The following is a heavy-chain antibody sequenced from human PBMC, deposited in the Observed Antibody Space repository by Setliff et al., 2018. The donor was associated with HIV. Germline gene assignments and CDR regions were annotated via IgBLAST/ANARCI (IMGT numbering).Heavy chain of an antibody. D-gene: IGHD3-22*01. CDR1: GYTFTSYG. V-gene: IGHV1-18*01. CDR3: SRAKRPEAEYSYDSSGYIGPHFFDY. Sequence: ASVKVSCKASGYTFTSYGISWVRQAPGQGLEWMGWISAYNGNTNYAQKLQGRVTMTTDTSTSPAYMELRSLRPDDTAVYYCSRAKRPEAEYSYDSSGYIGPHFFDYWGQGTLVTVSS. J-gene: IGHJ4*02. CDR2: ISAYNGNT.